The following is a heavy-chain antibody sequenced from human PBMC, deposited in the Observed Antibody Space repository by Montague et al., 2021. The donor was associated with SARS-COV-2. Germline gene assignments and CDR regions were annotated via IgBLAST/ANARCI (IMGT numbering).Heavy chain of an antibody. J-gene: IGHJ4*02. D-gene: IGHD2-2*01. CDR1: GDSDASTRAA. V-gene: IGHV6-1*01. CDR3: ARAYCSSTSCYPIDY. CDR2: TYFPPKWSS. Sequence: CAISGDSDASTRAAWNWDRQSPASGFDWLGRTYFPPKWSSEYALSVKSRLIISPDTSKNQFSLRLMSVTPDDTAVYYCARAYCSSTSCYPIDYWSQGTLVTVSS.